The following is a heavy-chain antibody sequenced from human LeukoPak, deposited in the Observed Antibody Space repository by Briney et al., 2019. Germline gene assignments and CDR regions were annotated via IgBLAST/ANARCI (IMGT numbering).Heavy chain of an antibody. D-gene: IGHD2-2*01. CDR1: GFTFSSYS. V-gene: IGHV3-48*04. Sequence: PGGSLRLSCAASGFTFSSYSMNWVRQAPGKGLEWVSYISSCSSTIYYADSVKGRFTISRDNAKNSLYLQMNSLRAEDTAVYYCAREDVVVPAAMKRGWFDPWGQGTLVTVSS. CDR3: AREDVVVPAAMKRGWFDP. CDR2: ISSCSSTI. J-gene: IGHJ5*02.